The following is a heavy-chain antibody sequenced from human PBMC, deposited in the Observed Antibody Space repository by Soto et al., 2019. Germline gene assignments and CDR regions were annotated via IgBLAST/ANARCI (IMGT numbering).Heavy chain of an antibody. CDR3: AQRYGGNSHFDY. CDR1: GFSLSTSGVG. D-gene: IGHD4-17*01. V-gene: IGHV2-5*02. J-gene: IGHJ4*02. CDR2: IYWDDDK. Sequence: QITLKESGPTLVKPTQTLTLTCTFSGFSLSTSGVGVGWIRQPPGKALECLAVIYWDDDKRYSPSLKSRLTITKGTSKNQVVLTMTNMDPVDTATYYCAQRYGGNSHFDYWGLGTLVTVSS.